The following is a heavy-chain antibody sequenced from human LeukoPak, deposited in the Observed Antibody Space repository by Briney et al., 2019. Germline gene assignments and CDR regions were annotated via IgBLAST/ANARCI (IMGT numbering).Heavy chain of an antibody. CDR1: GFTFSYFG. CDR2: IRYGGSNK. Sequence: GGSLRLSCAASGFTFSYFGIHWVRQAPGKGLEWVTFIRYGGSNKYYVDSVKGRFTISRDNSKNTVYLQMNSLRSEDTAVYYCVRDGRRNCSSINCYTFLNWGQGTLVTVSS. D-gene: IGHD2-2*01. V-gene: IGHV3-30*02. CDR3: VRDGRRNCSSINCYTFLN. J-gene: IGHJ4*02.